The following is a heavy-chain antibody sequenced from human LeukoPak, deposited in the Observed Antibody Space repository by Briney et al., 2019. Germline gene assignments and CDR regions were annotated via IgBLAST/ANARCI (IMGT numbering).Heavy chain of an antibody. J-gene: IGHJ4*02. CDR3: ARGGSAYSSSWSTFDY. V-gene: IGHV3-74*01. CDR2: INSDGSST. D-gene: IGHD6-13*01. Sequence: GGSLRLSCAASGYTFSSYWMHWGRQVSGKGLVWVSRINSDGSSTSYADSVKGRFAISRDNAKNTLYLQVNSLRAEDTAVYYCARGGSAYSSSWSTFDYWGQGALVTVSA. CDR1: GYTFSSYW.